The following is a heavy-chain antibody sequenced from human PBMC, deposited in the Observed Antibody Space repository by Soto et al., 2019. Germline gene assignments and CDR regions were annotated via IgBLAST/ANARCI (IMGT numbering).Heavy chain of an antibody. CDR1: GYSFTSYW. Sequence: GESLKISCKGSGYSFTSYWISWVRQMPGKGLEWMGRIDPSDSYTNYSPSFQGHVTISADKSISTAYLQWSSLKASDTAMYYCARPPYSRSSDGKWHVPYWGQGTLVTVSS. CDR2: IDPSDSYT. D-gene: IGHD6-13*01. CDR3: ARPPYSRSSDGKWHVPY. J-gene: IGHJ4*02. V-gene: IGHV5-10-1*01.